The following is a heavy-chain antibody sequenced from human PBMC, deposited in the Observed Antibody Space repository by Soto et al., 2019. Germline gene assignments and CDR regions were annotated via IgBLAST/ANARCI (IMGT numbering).Heavy chain of an antibody. V-gene: IGHV1-46*03. D-gene: IGHD3-10*01. Sequence: ASVKVSCQASGYTFPSYYMHWVRQAPGQGLEWMGIINPSGGSPSYAQKFQGRVTMTRDTSTSTVYMELSSLRSEDTAVYYCARPGIFGWFGDPGGAYYMDVWGKGTTVTVSS. CDR3: ARPGIFGWFGDPGGAYYMDV. CDR2: INPSGGSP. J-gene: IGHJ6*03. CDR1: GYTFPSYY.